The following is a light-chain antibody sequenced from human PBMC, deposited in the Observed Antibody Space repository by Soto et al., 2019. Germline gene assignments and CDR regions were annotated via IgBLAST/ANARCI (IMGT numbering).Light chain of an antibody. V-gene: IGKV3-11*01. Sequence: EIVLTQSPATLSLSPGERATLSCRASQSVSRYLAWYQQKPGQAPRLLIYDASTRATGIPARFSGSGSGTDFTLTISSLEPEDFAVYYCQQRSNWPPGFGGGTKVEIK. CDR1: QSVSRY. J-gene: IGKJ4*01. CDR3: QQRSNWPPG. CDR2: DAS.